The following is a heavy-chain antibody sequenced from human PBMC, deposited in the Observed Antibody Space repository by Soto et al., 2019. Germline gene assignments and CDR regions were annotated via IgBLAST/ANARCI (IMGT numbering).Heavy chain of an antibody. V-gene: IGHV3-21*01. J-gene: IGHJ6*02. CDR2: ISISSSYI. Sequence: SGGSLRLSCAASGFTFSSYSMNWVRQAPGKGLEWVSSISISSSYIYYADSVKGRFTISRDNAKNSLYLQMNSLRAEDTAVYYCASWVGPYCGGGSCYYYGMDVWGQGTTVTVSS. D-gene: IGHD2-15*01. CDR1: GFTFSSYS. CDR3: ASWVGPYCGGGSCYYYGMDV.